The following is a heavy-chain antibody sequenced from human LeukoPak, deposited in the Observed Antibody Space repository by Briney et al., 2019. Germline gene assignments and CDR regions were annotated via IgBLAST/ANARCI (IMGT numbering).Heavy chain of an antibody. CDR1: GFTFSGHW. CDR2: IKTDGSAK. D-gene: IGHD4-17*01. Sequence: GGSLRLSCAASGFTFSGHWMGWVRQAPGKGLEWVANIKTDGSAKYYEDSVKGRFTISRDNAKNSLYLLMNSLRAEDTAVYYCARHGDYNFDYWGQGTLVTVSS. CDR3: ARHGDYNFDY. J-gene: IGHJ4*02. V-gene: IGHV3-7*01.